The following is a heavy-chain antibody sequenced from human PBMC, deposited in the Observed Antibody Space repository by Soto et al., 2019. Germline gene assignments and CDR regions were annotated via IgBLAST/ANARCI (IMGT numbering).Heavy chain of an antibody. D-gene: IGHD2-2*01. J-gene: IGHJ5*02. CDR3: ASDMSTT. CDR1: GYTFTSHD. Sequence: QVQLVQSGAEVKKPGASVKVSCKACGYTFTSHDINWMRQATGQGLEWMGWMNPNTGHTNYAHKFQGRVTMTRDTSISTAYMELTNLRSEDTVIYYCASDMSTTWGQGTLVTVSS. CDR2: MNPNTGHT. V-gene: IGHV1-8*01.